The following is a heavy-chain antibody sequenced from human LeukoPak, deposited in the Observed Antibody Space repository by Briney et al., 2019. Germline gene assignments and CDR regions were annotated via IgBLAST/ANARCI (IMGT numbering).Heavy chain of an antibody. CDR3: ARVGFTTGFDY. V-gene: IGHV1-69*13. D-gene: IGHD1-1*01. Sequence: ASVKVSCKASGGTFNNYGINWVRQAPGQGLEWMGGVIPIFDTPYYAQNFQDRFTITADESTSTAYMELTSLRSEDTATYYCARVGFTTGFDYWGQGTLVTVSS. CDR1: GGTFNNYG. J-gene: IGHJ4*02. CDR2: VIPIFDTP.